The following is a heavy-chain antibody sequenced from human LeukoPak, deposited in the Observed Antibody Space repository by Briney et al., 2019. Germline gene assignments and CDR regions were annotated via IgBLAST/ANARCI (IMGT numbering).Heavy chain of an antibody. J-gene: IGHJ4*02. D-gene: IGHD2-2*01. Sequence: SETLSLTCTVSGGSISSYYWSWIRQPPGKGLEWIGYIYYSGSTNYNPSLKSRVTISVDTSKNQFSLKLSSVTAADTAVYYCARGVPGRGNYWGQGTLVTVSS. V-gene: IGHV4-59*01. CDR3: ARGVPGRGNY. CDR2: IYYSGST. CDR1: GGSISSYY.